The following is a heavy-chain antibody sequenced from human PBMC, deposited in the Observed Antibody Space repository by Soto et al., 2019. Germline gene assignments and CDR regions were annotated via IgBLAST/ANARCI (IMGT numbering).Heavy chain of an antibody. Sequence: ETLSLTCAVSGYSISSGYYWGWIRQPPGKGLEWIGSIYHSGSTYYNPSLKSRVTISVDTSKNQFSLKLSSVTAADTAVYYCARVYYGSGSYSRPQENFDYWGQGTLVIVSS. CDR2: IYHSGST. CDR3: ARVYYGSGSYSRPQENFDY. CDR1: GYSISSGYY. J-gene: IGHJ4*02. V-gene: IGHV4-38-2*01. D-gene: IGHD3-10*01.